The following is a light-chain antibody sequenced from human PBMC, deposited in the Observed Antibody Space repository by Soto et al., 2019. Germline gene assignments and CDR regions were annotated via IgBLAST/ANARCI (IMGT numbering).Light chain of an antibody. V-gene: IGLV2-11*01. J-gene: IGLJ1*01. CDR1: SSDVGGYNY. Sequence: QSLLTQPRSVSGSPGQSVTISCTGTSSDVGGYNYVSWYQQHPGKAPKLMIYDVSKRPSGVLDRFSGSKSGNTASLTISWLQAEDEADYYCCSYAGSYTYVFGTGTKVTVL. CDR3: CSYAGSYTYV. CDR2: DVS.